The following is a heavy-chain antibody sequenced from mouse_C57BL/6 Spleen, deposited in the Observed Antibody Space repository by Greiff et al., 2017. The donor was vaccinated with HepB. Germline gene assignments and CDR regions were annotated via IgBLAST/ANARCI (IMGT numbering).Heavy chain of an antibody. CDR3: ASSYDSLTTLIAY. Sequence: VQLQQPGAELVKPGASVKMSCKASGYTFTSYWITWVKQRPGQGLEWIGDIYPGSGSTNYNEKFKSKATLTVDTSSSTAYMQLSSLTSEDSAVYYCASSYDSLTTLIAYWGQGTLVTVSA. J-gene: IGHJ3*01. V-gene: IGHV1-55*01. CDR1: GYTFTSYW. CDR2: IYPGSGST. D-gene: IGHD1-1*01.